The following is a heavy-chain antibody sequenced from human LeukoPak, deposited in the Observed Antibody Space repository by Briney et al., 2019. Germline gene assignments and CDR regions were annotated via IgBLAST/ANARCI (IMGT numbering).Heavy chain of an antibody. V-gene: IGHV3-64*01. J-gene: IGHJ4*02. CDR3: AKLGSKGVVITNY. Sequence: GGSLRLSCAASGFTFSSYAMHWVRQAPGKGLEYVSSIRSTGRDTYYANSVKDRFTASRDNSQNTLYLQMGGLRLEDTAGYYCAKLGSKGVVITNYWGQGTLVTVSS. D-gene: IGHD3-22*01. CDR1: GFTFSSYA. CDR2: IRSTGRDT.